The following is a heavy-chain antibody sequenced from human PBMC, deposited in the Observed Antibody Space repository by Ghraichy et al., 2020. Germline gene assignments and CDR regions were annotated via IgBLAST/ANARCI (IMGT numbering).Heavy chain of an antibody. J-gene: IGHJ3*02. Sequence: SETLSLTCTVSGGSISSYYWSWIRQPPGKGLEWIGYIYYSGSTNYNPSLKSRVTISVDTSKNQFSLKLSSVTAADTAVYYCARQSGYDILTGYFADAFDIWGQGTMVTVSS. D-gene: IGHD3-9*01. CDR2: IYYSGST. CDR1: GGSISSYY. CDR3: ARQSGYDILTGYFADAFDI. V-gene: IGHV4-59*08.